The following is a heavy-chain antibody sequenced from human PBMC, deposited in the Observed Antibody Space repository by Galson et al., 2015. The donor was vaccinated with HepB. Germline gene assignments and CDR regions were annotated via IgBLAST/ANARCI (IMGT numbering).Heavy chain of an antibody. Sequence: SVKVSCKVSGYTLTELSMHWVRQAPGKGLEWMGGFDPEDGETIYAQKFQGRVTMTEDTSTDTAYMELSSLRSEDTAVYYCATRIVGATSRAYYYYGMDVWGQGTTVTVSS. CDR2: FDPEDGET. CDR1: GYTLTELS. V-gene: IGHV1-24*01. D-gene: IGHD1-26*01. J-gene: IGHJ6*02. CDR3: ATRIVGATSRAYYYYGMDV.